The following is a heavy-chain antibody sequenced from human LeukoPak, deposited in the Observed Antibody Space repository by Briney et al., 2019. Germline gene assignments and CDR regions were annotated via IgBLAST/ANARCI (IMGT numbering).Heavy chain of an antibody. CDR1: GYTFTNYG. Sequence: ASVKVSCKASGYTFTNYGITWVRQAPGQGLEWMGWISLYNGNTKYAQKVQGRVTMTTDTSTSTAYMELRSLRSDDTAVYYCARGGSSGPEGWFDPWAQGTLVTVSS. D-gene: IGHD6-19*01. CDR2: ISLYNGNT. J-gene: IGHJ5*02. CDR3: ARGGSSGPEGWFDP. V-gene: IGHV1-18*01.